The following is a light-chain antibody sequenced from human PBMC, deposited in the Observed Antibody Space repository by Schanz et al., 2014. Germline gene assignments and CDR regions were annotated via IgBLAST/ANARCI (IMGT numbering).Light chain of an antibody. Sequence: EIVLTQSPATLSLSPGERATLSCRASQSVTSTYLAWYQQKPGQAPRLLISDASTRATGVPARFSGSGSGTDFTLTISRLEPEDFAVYYCQHYGSSLYTFGQGTKLESK. CDR2: DAS. CDR1: QSVTSTY. CDR3: QHYGSSLYT. V-gene: IGKV3-20*01. J-gene: IGKJ2*01.